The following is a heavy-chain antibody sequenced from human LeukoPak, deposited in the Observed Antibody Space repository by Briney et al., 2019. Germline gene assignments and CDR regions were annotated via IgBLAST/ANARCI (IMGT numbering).Heavy chain of an antibody. CDR3: ARGPITMVRGPMGYFDY. V-gene: IGHV4-39*07. D-gene: IGHD3-10*01. J-gene: IGHJ4*02. Sequence: SETLSLTCTVSGGSISSSSYYWGWIRQPPGKGLEWIGSIYYSGSTYYNPSLKSRVTISVDTSKNQFSLKLSSVTAADTAVYYCARGPITMVRGPMGYFDYWGQGTLVAVSS. CDR1: GGSISSSSYY. CDR2: IYYSGST.